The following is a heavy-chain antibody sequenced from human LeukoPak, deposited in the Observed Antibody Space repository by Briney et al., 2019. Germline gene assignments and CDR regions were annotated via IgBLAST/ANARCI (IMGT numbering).Heavy chain of an antibody. D-gene: IGHD2-15*01. V-gene: IGHV3-30*04. J-gene: IGHJ6*02. CDR2: ISYDGSNK. CDR3: ARDLVVAAPYSGYYGMDV. Sequence: GGSLRLSCAASGFTFSSYAMHWVRKAPGKGLEWVAVISYDGSNKYYADSVKGQFTISRDNSKNTLYLQMNSLRAEDTAVYYCARDLVVAAPYSGYYGMDVWGQGTTVTVSS. CDR1: GFTFSSYA.